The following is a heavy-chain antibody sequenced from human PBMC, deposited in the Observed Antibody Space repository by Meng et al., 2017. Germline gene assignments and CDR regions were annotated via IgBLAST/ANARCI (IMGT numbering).Heavy chain of an antibody. D-gene: IGHD4-17*01. J-gene: IGHJ2*01. CDR3: ARERYGDYIHWYFDL. V-gene: IGHV3-7*01. CDR1: GFTFSSYW. Sequence: GESLKISCAASGFTFSSYWMSWVRQAPGKGLEWVASIKQDGSEKYYVDSVKGRFTISRDNAKNSLYLQMNSLRAEDTAVYYCARERYGDYIHWYFDLWGRGTLVTVSS. CDR2: IKQDGSEK.